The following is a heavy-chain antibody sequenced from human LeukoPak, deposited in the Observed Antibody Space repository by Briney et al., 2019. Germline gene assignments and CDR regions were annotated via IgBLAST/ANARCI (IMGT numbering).Heavy chain of an antibody. V-gene: IGHV3-38-3*01. J-gene: IGHJ5*02. Sequence: GGSLRLSCAASGFTVSSNEMSWVRQAPGKGLEWVSSISGGSTYYADSRKGRFTISRDNSKNTLHLQMNSLRAEDTAVYYCASLGYCSSTSCHNWFDPWGQGTLVTVSS. D-gene: IGHD2-2*01. CDR1: GFTVSSNE. CDR3: ASLGYCSSTSCHNWFDP. CDR2: ISGGST.